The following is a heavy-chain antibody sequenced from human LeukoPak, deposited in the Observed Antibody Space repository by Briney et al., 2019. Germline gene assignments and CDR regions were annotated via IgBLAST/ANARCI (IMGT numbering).Heavy chain of an antibody. CDR3: ARASSYGFFVIDY. V-gene: IGHV4-61*02. J-gene: IGHJ4*02. D-gene: IGHD5-18*01. CDR2: IYTSGST. Sequence: SQTLSLTCTVSGGSISSGSYYWSWIRQPAGKGLEWIGRIYTSGSTNYNPSLKSRVTISVDTSKNQFSLKLSSVTAADTAVHYCARASSYGFFVIDYWGQGTLVTVSS. CDR1: GGSISSGSYY.